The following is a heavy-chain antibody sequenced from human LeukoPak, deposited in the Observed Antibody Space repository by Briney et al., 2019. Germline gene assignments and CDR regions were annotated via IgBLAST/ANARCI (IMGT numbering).Heavy chain of an antibody. J-gene: IGHJ3*02. CDR1: GYTFTSYA. CDR2: INAGNGNT. D-gene: IGHD3-22*01. Sequence: ASVKVSCKASGYTFTSYAMHWVRQAPGQRLEWMGWINAGNGNTKYSQKFQGRVTITRDTSASTAYMELSSLRSEDTAVYYCARGITMIVVVTHDAFDIWGQGTMVTVSS. CDR3: ARGITMIVVVTHDAFDI. V-gene: IGHV1-3*01.